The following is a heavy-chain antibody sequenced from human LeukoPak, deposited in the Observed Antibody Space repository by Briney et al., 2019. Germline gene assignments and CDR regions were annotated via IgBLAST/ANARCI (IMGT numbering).Heavy chain of an antibody. CDR3: ARDGYSYGYEVIDY. J-gene: IGHJ4*02. CDR1: GFTFSSYS. V-gene: IGHV3-48*01. CDR2: ISSSSSTI. D-gene: IGHD5-18*01. Sequence: GGSLRLSCAASGFTFSSYSMNWVRQAPGKGLEWVSYISSSSSTIYYADSVKGRFTISRGNAKNSLYLQMNSLRAEDTAVYYCARDGYSYGYEVIDYWGQGTLVTVSS.